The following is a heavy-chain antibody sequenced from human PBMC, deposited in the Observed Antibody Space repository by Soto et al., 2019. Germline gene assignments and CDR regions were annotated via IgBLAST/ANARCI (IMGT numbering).Heavy chain of an antibody. V-gene: IGHV3-30-3*01. D-gene: IGHD3-9*01. J-gene: IGHJ4*02. CDR2: ISYDGSNK. CDR3: ARGLLDILPGWFDD. CDR1: GFTFSSYA. Sequence: GGSLRLSCAASGFTFSSYAMHWVRQAPGKGLEWVAVISYDGSNKYYADSVKGRFTISRDNSKNTLYLQMNSLRAEDTAVYYCARGLLDILPGWFDDWGQGTLVTVSS.